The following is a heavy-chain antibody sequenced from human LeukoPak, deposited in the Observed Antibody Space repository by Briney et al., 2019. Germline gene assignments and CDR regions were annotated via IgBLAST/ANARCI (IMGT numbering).Heavy chain of an antibody. Sequence: GGSLRLSCAASGFTFDDYAMYWVRQAPGKGPEWVSGISWNSGSIGYADSVKGRITISRDNAKNSLYLQMNSLRAEDTALYYCAKGRGGWHDYFDYWGQGTLVTVSS. J-gene: IGHJ4*02. CDR2: ISWNSGSI. CDR1: GFTFDDYA. V-gene: IGHV3-9*01. D-gene: IGHD6-19*01. CDR3: AKGRGGWHDYFDY.